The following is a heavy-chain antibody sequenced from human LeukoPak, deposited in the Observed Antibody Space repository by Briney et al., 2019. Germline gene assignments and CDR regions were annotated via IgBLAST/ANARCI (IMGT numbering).Heavy chain of an antibody. V-gene: IGHV4-38-2*01. D-gene: IGHD3-3*01. CDR3: ASGTYYDFWSGYRVRRSHIDY. CDR1: GYSISSGYY. J-gene: IGHJ4*02. CDR2: IYHSGST. Sequence: NPSETLSLTCAVSGYSISSGYYWGWIRQPAGKGLEWIGSIYHSGSTYYNPSLKSRVTISVDTSKNQFSLKLSSVTAADTAVYYCASGTYYDFWSGYRVRRSHIDYWGQGTLVTVSS.